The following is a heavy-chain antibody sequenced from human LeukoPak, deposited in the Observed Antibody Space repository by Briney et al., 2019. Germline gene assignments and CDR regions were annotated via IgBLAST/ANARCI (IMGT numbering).Heavy chain of an antibody. D-gene: IGHD3-3*01. CDR2: IKQDGSEK. CDR3: ARDCRAYYDFWSGYSNWFDP. V-gene: IGHV3-7*03. J-gene: IGHJ5*02. CDR1: GFTFSSYW. Sequence: GGSLRLSCAASGFTFSSYWMSWVRQAPGKGLEWVANIKQDGSEKYYVDSVKGRFTISRDNAKNSLYLQMNSLRAEDTAVDYCARDCRAYYDFWSGYSNWFDPWGKGTLVTVSS.